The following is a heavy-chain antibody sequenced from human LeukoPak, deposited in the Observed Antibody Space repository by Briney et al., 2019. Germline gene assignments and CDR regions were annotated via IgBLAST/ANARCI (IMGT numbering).Heavy chain of an antibody. D-gene: IGHD3-10*01. CDR3: ARVSRSLWYRELGVDY. CDR2: ISYDGSNK. V-gene: IGHV3-30*04. J-gene: IGHJ4*02. Sequence: PGGSLRLSCAASGFTFSSYAMHWVRQAPGKGLEWVAVISYDGSNKYYADSVKGRFTISRDNSKNTLYLQMNSLRAEDTAVYYCARVSRSLWYRELGVDYWSQGTLVTVSS. CDR1: GFTFSSYA.